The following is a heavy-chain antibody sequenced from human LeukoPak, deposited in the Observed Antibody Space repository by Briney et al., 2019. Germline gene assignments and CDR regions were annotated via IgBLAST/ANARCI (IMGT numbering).Heavy chain of an antibody. V-gene: IGHV4-39*01. CDR3: AYSGSYGHLGY. CDR1: GGSISSNAYY. Sequence: SETLSLTCTVSGGSISSNAYYWAWIRQPPGKGLEWIGSIYSSVSTYYNPSLKSRVTISVDTSKNQFSLRLSSVTAADTALYYCAYSGSYGHLGYWGQGIPVAVSS. J-gene: IGHJ4*02. D-gene: IGHD1-26*01. CDR2: IYSSVST.